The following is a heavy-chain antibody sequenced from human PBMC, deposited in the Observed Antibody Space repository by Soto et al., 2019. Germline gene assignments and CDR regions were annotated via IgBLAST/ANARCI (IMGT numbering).Heavy chain of an antibody. CDR2: IFSNDEK. Sequence: QVTLKESGPVLVKPTETLALTRTVSGFSLSNARMGVSWIRQPPGKALEWLAHIFSNDEKSYSTSLKSRLTISKDTSKSQVVLTMTNMDPVDTATYYCARIAARGWFDPWGQGTLVTVSS. J-gene: IGHJ5*02. CDR1: GFSLSNARMG. V-gene: IGHV2-26*01. CDR3: ARIAARGWFDP. D-gene: IGHD5-18*01.